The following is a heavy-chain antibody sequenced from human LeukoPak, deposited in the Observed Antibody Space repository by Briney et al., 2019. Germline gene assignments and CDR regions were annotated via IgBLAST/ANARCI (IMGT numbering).Heavy chain of an antibody. CDR1: GFTFSSYA. Sequence: GGSLRLSCAASGFTFSSYAMSWVRQAPGKGLEWVSAISGSGGSTYYADSVKGRLTISRDNSKNTLYLQMNSLRAEDTAVYYCAKGSSVYYDSSGYYRAWGQGTLVTVSS. CDR3: AKGSSVYYDSSGYYRA. CDR2: ISGSGGST. J-gene: IGHJ5*02. D-gene: IGHD3-22*01. V-gene: IGHV3-23*01.